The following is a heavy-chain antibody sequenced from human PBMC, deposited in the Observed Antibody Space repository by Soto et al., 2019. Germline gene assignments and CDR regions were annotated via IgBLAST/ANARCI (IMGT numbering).Heavy chain of an antibody. CDR1: GFTVSSNY. CDR3: ARDSGADLYYYGMDV. J-gene: IGHJ6*02. Sequence: PGGSLRLSCAASGFTVSSNYMSWVRQAPGKGLEWVSVIYSGGSTYYADSVKGRFTISRDNSKNTLYLQMNSLRAEDTAVYYCARDSGADLYYYGMDVWGQGTTVTVS. D-gene: IGHD3-10*01. V-gene: IGHV3-53*01. CDR2: IYSGGST.